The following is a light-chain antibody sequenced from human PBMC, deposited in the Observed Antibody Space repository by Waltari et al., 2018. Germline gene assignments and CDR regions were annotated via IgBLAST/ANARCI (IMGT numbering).Light chain of an antibody. J-gene: IGKJ2*01. CDR3: QQYSTWFYT. CDR1: QTVTNN. CDR2: DAS. V-gene: IGKV3D-15*01. Sequence: LVLTQSPATLSVSPGGSATLTCRASQTVTNNLAWYQEKPGQSPRLLIHDASTRATGIAARFSASGSGRQFTLTISRLQSEDVAIYYCQQYSTWFYTFGQGTKLEI.